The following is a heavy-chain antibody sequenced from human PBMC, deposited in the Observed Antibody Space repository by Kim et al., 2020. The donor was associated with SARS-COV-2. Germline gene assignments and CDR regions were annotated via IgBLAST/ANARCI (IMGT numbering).Heavy chain of an antibody. Sequence: SETLSLTCAVSGGSISSSNWWSWVRQPPGKGLEWIGEIYHSGSTNYNPSLKSRVTISVDKSKNQFSLKLSSVTAADTAVYYCAREVPYYYGSGAVDYYYYYMDVWGKGTTVTVSS. CDR1: GGSISSSNW. CDR2: IYHSGST. D-gene: IGHD3-10*01. V-gene: IGHV4-4*02. J-gene: IGHJ6*03. CDR3: AREVPYYYGSGAVDYYYYYMDV.